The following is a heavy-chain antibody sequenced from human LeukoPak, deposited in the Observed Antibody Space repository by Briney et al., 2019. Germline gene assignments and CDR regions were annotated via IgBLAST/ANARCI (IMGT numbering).Heavy chain of an antibody. V-gene: IGHV4-59*08. CDR1: GGSISSYY. D-gene: IGHD3-22*01. CDR3: ARGPYSYDSSGAFDI. Sequence: PSETLSLTCTVSGGSISSYYWSWIRQPPGKGLEWIGYIYYSGSTNYNPSFKSRVTISVDTSKNQFSLKLTSVTAADTAVYFCARGPYSYDSSGAFDIWGQGTMVTVSS. J-gene: IGHJ3*02. CDR2: IYYSGST.